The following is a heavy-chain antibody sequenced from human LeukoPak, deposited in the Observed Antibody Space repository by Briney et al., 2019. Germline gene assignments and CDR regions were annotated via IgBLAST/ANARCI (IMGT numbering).Heavy chain of an antibody. Sequence: ASVKVSCKASGYTFTGYYMHWVRQAPGQGLEWMGWINPNSGGTNYAQKFQGRVTMTRDTSISTAYMELSRLRSDDTAVYYCARDGSGYAPENYYYYMDVWGKGTTVTVSS. D-gene: IGHD3-10*01. J-gene: IGHJ6*03. CDR2: INPNSGGT. V-gene: IGHV1-2*02. CDR3: ARDGSGYAPENYYYYMDV. CDR1: GYTFTGYY.